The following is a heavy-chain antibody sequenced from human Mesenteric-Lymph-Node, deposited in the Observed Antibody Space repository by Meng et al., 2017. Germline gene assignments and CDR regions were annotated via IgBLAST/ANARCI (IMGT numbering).Heavy chain of an antibody. D-gene: IGHD4-11*01. CDR3: AKIGSNHQFDL. CDR2: INPHTGGI. J-gene: IGHJ4*02. CDR1: GYTFTVYD. V-gene: IGHV1-2*06. Sequence: QVPLVQSGVEVQKPGASGKVSCKSSGYTFTVYDMHWVRQAPGQGLEWMGRINPHTGGINYAQEFQGRVAMTRDTSISTAYMELSRLRTDDTAVYYCAKIGSNHQFDLWGQGTLVTVSS.